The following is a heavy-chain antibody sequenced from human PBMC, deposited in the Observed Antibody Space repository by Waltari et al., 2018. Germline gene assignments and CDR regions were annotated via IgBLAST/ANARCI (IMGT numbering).Heavy chain of an antibody. D-gene: IGHD6-19*01. CDR1: GGSIRSYS. CDR2: IYYSGST. Sequence: QVQLQESGPGLVKPSETLSLTCTVHGGSIRSYSWGWIRQPPGKGLEWIGYIYYSGSTNYNPSLKSRVTISVDTSKNQFSLKLSSVTAADTAVYYCARDLGIAVAERSWFDPWGQGTLVTVSS. J-gene: IGHJ5*02. V-gene: IGHV4-59*01. CDR3: ARDLGIAVAERSWFDP.